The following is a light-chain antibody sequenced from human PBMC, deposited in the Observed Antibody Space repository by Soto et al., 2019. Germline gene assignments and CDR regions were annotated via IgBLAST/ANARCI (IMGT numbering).Light chain of an antibody. Sequence: EIVMTQSPATLSVSPGERATLSCRASQSVGSNLAWYQQKPGQAPRLLIYGASTRATGIPARFSGSWSGTEFTLTISSLQSADFAIYFCQQYNNWPPDRTFGQGTKVEIK. CDR1: QSVGSN. V-gene: IGKV3-15*01. J-gene: IGKJ1*01. CDR3: QQYNNWPPDRT. CDR2: GAS.